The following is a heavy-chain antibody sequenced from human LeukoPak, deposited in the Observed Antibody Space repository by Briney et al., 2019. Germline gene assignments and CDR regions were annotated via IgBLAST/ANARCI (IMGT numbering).Heavy chain of an antibody. CDR1: GFTFSSYW. Sequence: PGGSLRLSCAASGFTFSSYWMHWVRQAPGKGLVWVSRINSDGSSTSYADSVKGRFTISRDNAKNTLYLQMNSLRAEDTAVYYCARERYHGSGAPKLDQWGQGTLVTVSS. V-gene: IGHV3-74*01. CDR2: INSDGSST. D-gene: IGHD3-10*01. CDR3: ARERYHGSGAPKLDQ. J-gene: IGHJ5*02.